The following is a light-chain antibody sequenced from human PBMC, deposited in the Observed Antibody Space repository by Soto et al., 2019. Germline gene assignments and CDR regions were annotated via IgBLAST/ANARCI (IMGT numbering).Light chain of an antibody. V-gene: IGLV1-40*01. J-gene: IGLJ1*01. CDR3: QSYDSSLSAYV. Sequence: QSVLTQPPSVSGAPGQRVTISCTGSSSNLGADYDVHWYQLLPGTAPKLLIYGNINRPSGVLDRSSGSKSATSASLAITGLQAEDEADYYCQSYDSSLSAYVFGAGTKVTVL. CDR2: GNI. CDR1: SSNLGADYD.